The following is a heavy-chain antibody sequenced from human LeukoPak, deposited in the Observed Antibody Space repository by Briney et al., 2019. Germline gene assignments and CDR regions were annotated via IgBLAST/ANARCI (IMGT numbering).Heavy chain of an antibody. D-gene: IGHD2-21*02. CDR2: MNPNSGNT. V-gene: IGHV1-8*01. CDR3: ARGTYSGGDCSYFDY. Sequence: ASVKVSCKASGYTFTSYDINWVRQATGRGLEWMGWMNPNSGNTGYAQKFQGRVTMTRNTSISTAYMELSSLRSEDTAVYYCARGTYSGGDCSYFDYWGQGTLVTVFS. CDR1: GYTFTSYD. J-gene: IGHJ4*01.